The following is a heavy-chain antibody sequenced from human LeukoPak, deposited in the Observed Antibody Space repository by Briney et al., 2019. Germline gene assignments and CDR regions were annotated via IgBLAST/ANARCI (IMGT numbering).Heavy chain of an antibody. CDR2: ISFNGGST. J-gene: IGHJ5*02. D-gene: IGHD1-26*01. CDR1: GFTFSSYS. Sequence: GGSLRLSCSVSGFTFSSYSMYWVRQAPGKGLEYVSAISFNGGSTYYAGSVKGRFTVSRDNSKNALYLQMNSLRDEDTAVYYCVRAAIVRDLWVWLDPWGQGTLVTVS. V-gene: IGHV3-64D*06. CDR3: VRAAIVRDLWVWLDP.